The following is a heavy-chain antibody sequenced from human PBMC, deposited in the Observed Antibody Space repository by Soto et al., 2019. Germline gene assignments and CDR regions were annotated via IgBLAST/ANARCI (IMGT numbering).Heavy chain of an antibody. CDR2: IIPIFGTA. V-gene: IGHV1-69*13. J-gene: IGHJ6*02. CDR1: GGTFSSYA. D-gene: IGHD3-22*01. Sequence: SVKVSCKASGGTFSSYAISWVRQAPGQGLEWMGGIIPIFGTANYAQKFQGRVTITADESTSTAYMELSSLRSEDTAVYYCVRDYYDSSGYYNYYYYGMDVWGQGTTVTVSS. CDR3: VRDYYDSSGYYNYYYYGMDV.